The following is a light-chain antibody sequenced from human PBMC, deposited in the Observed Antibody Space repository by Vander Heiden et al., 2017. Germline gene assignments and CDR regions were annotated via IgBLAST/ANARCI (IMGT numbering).Light chain of an antibody. J-gene: IGKJ1*01. V-gene: IGKV3-11*01. CDR1: QSVSSY. CDR3: QQRSNWPPSWT. CDR2: DAS. Sequence: EMALTQARATVSLSTGERATLSCSASQSVSSYLAWYQQKPGQAPRLLIYDASNRATGIPARFSGSGSGTDFTLTISSLEPEDFAVYYCQQRSNWPPSWTFGQGTKVEIK.